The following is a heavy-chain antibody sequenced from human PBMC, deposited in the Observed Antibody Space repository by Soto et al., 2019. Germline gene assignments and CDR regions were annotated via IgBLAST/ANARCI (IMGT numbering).Heavy chain of an antibody. CDR1: GGSMSEYF. Sequence: QVQLQESGPGQVKPSETLSLTCSVSGGSMSEYFWSWIRQSPGKGLEWIGYIYYLGSTDYNPSLNSRVTISVDTSKRQFHLRLTSVTAADTAVYYCARDGYDGSGSPYPAYWGPGTQVTVSS. CDR3: ARDGYDGSGSPYPAY. CDR2: IYYLGST. D-gene: IGHD3-10*01. J-gene: IGHJ4*02. V-gene: IGHV4-59*01.